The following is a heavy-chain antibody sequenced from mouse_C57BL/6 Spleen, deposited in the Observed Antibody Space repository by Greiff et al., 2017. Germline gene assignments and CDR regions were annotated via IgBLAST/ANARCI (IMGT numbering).Heavy chain of an antibody. Sequence: EVKLMESGPELVKPGASVKMSCKASGYTFTDYNMHWVKQSHGKSLEWIGYINPNNGGTSYNQKFKGKATLTVNKSASTAYMELRSLTSEDSAVYYCARSGYYLYWYFDVWGTGTTVAVSS. V-gene: IGHV1-22*01. CDR1: GYTFTDYN. CDR3: ARSGYYLYWYFDV. D-gene: IGHD2-3*01. CDR2: INPNNGGT. J-gene: IGHJ1*03.